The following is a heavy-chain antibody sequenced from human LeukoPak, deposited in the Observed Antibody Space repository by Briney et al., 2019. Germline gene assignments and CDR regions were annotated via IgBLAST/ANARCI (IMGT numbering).Heavy chain of an antibody. CDR2: INPSGGST. V-gene: IGHV1-46*01. J-gene: IGHJ4*02. CDR3: ARDLGGDSSGYLSADY. CDR1: GYTFTGYY. D-gene: IGHD3-22*01. Sequence: GASVKVSCKASGYTFTGYYMHWVRQAPGQGLEWMGIINPSGGSTSYAQKFQGRVTMTRDTSTSTVYMELSSLRSEDTAVYYCARDLGGDSSGYLSADYWGQGTPVTVSS.